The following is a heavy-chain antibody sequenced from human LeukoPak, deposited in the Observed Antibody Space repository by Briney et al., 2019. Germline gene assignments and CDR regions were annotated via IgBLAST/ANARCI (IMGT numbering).Heavy chain of an antibody. D-gene: IGHD3-10*01. CDR1: GFTFSNYA. CDR2: ISGSGDRT. CDR3: AASGSYYLNWFDP. V-gene: IGHV3-23*01. J-gene: IGHJ5*02. Sequence: PGGSLRPSCAASGFTFSNYAMSWVRRAPGKGLEWVSVISGSGDRTYYADAVKGRFTISRDNSKNTLYLQMNSLRAEDTAVYYCAASGSYYLNWFDPWGQGTLVTVSS.